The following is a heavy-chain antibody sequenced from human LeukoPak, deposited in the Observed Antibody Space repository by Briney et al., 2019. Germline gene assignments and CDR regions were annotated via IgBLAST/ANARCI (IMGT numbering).Heavy chain of an antibody. CDR2: IYPGDSDT. D-gene: IGHD3-10*01. CDR3: AAYGSGRKYGMDV. V-gene: IGHV5-51*01. Sequence: PGASLKISSKDSGYAFSTHWNGWLRQLPGKGLEGMGIIYPGDSDTRYSPSFQGQVTISADKSISTAYLQWNSLKASDSAMYYCAAYGSGRKYGMDVWGQGTTVTVSS. CDR1: GYAFSTHW. J-gene: IGHJ6*02.